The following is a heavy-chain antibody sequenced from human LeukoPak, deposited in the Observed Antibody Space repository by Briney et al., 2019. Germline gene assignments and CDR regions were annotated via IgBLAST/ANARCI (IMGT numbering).Heavy chain of an antibody. J-gene: IGHJ4*02. V-gene: IGHV3-7*01. Sequence: PGGSLRLSCAASGFIFGGYWMSWVRQAPGRGLEWVANINPDGSIKYYVDSIKGRFTISRDNAKNSLYLQMNSLRAEDTAVHYCASGFLQWLYWGQGTLVTVSS. D-gene: IGHD3-3*01. CDR3: ASGFLQWLY. CDR2: INPDGSIK. CDR1: GFIFGGYW.